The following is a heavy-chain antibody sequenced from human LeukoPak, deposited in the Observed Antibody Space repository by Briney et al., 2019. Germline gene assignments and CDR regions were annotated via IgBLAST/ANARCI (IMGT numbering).Heavy chain of an antibody. CDR2: ISGSGSST. Sequence: GGSLRLSCAASGFTFSSYAMSWVRQAPGKGLEWVSAISGSGSSTYYADSVKGRFTISRDNSKNTLYLQMNSLRAEDTAVYYCARDHYDSSGYYYAGWFDPWGQGTLVTVSS. CDR1: GFTFSSYA. V-gene: IGHV3-23*01. J-gene: IGHJ5*02. CDR3: ARDHYDSSGYYYAGWFDP. D-gene: IGHD3-22*01.